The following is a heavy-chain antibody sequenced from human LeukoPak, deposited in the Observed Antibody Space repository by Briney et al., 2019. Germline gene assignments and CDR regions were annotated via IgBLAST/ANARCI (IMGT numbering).Heavy chain of an antibody. J-gene: IGHJ4*02. CDR1: GGSFSGYY. Sequence: SETLSLTCAVYGGSFSGYYWSWIRQPPGKGLGWIGEINHSGSTNYNPSLKSRVTISVDTSKNQFSLKLSSVTAADTAVYYCAREYDYVWGSYRYPFDYWGQGTLVTVSS. D-gene: IGHD3-16*02. CDR3: AREYDYVWGSYRYPFDY. CDR2: INHSGST. V-gene: IGHV4-34*01.